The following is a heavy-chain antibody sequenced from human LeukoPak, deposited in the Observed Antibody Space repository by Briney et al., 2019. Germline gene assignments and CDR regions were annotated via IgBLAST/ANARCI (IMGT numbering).Heavy chain of an antibody. J-gene: IGHJ4*02. V-gene: IGHV5-51*01. CDR2: IYPDDSDT. D-gene: IGHD6-13*01. Sequence: GESLKISCKASGYSFSTYWIGWVRHMPGKGLEWMGIIYPDDSDTRSSPAFRGQVTISADKSITTAYLQWSRLKASDTAMYYCARLGAVGSDFDYWGQGTLVTVSS. CDR3: ARLGAVGSDFDY. CDR1: GYSFSTYW.